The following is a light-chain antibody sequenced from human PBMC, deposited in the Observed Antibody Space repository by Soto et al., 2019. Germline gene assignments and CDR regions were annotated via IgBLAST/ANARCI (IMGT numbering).Light chain of an antibody. CDR2: AVS. CDR3: QQSYNTPRT. J-gene: IGKJ1*01. CDR1: QNIRNY. V-gene: IGKV1-39*01. Sequence: DIQMTQSPSSLSASVRDRVTITCRASQNIRNYLNWYQQKPGEAPKLLISAVSSLETGVPSRFSGSGSGTDFTLTITSLQPEDFATYYCQQSYNTPRTFGQGTKVDIK.